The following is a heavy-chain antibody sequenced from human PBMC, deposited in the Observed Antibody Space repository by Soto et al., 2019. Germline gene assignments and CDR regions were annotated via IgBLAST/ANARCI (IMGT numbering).Heavy chain of an antibody. J-gene: IGHJ3*02. CDR1: GGSISSGGYY. CDR2: IYYSGST. CDR3: ARDLNYYGSGSYYKGNAFDI. D-gene: IGHD3-10*01. V-gene: IGHV4-31*03. Sequence: TLSLTCTFSGGSISSGGYYWSWIRQHPGKGLEWIGYIYYSGSTYYNPSLKSRVTISVDTSKNQFSLKLSSVTAADTAVYYCARDLNYYGSGSYYKGNAFDIWGQGTMVTVSS.